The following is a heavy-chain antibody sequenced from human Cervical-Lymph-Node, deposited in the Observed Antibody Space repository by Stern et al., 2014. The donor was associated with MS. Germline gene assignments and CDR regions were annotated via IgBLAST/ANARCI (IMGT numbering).Heavy chain of an antibody. CDR3: AKGRRYSNSFFDY. V-gene: IGHV3-30*18. CDR2: ISFDGSEK. J-gene: IGHJ4*02. CDR1: GFSFSSYG. D-gene: IGHD6-6*01. Sequence: VQLVESGGGVVQPGRSLRLSCAVSGFSFSSYGMHWVRQAPGKVLEWVAGISFDGSEKYYADSVKSRITISRDNSKNTLYLQVSSLRAEDTALYYCAKGRRYSNSFFDYWGQGTLVTVSS.